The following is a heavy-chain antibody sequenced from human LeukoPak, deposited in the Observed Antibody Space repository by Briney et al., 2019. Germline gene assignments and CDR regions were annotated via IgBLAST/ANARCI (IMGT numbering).Heavy chain of an antibody. CDR1: SGSISSSSYY. J-gene: IGHJ4*02. CDR2: IYYSGST. D-gene: IGHD2-2*01. CDR3: ARRYCSSTSCYYYFDY. V-gene: IGHV4-39*01. Sequence: SETLSLTCTVSSGSISSSSYYWGWIRQPPGKGLEWIGSIYYSGSTYYNPSLKSRVTISVDTSKNQFSLKLSSVTAADTAVYYCARRYCSSTSCYYYFDYWGQGTLVTVSS.